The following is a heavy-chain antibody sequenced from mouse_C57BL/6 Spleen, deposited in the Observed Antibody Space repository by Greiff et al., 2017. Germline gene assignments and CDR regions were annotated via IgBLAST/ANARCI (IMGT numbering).Heavy chain of an antibody. CDR3: ARLANWGYFDY. Sequence: EVQVVESGGGLVKPGGSLKLSCAASGFTFSSYAMSWVRQTPEKRLEWVATISDGGSYTYYPDNVKGRFTISRDNAKNNLYLQMSHLKSEDTAMYYCARLANWGYFDYWGQGTTLTVSS. CDR1: GFTFSSYA. D-gene: IGHD4-1*01. CDR2: ISDGGSYT. J-gene: IGHJ2*01. V-gene: IGHV5-4*01.